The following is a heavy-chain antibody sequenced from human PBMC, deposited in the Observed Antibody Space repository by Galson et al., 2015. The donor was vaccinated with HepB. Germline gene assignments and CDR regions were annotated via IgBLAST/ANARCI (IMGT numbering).Heavy chain of an antibody. Sequence: SVKVSCKASGGTFSTYTISWVRQAPGQGLEWMGGIIPIFGTANYAQKFQGRVTITADESTSTAYMELSSLRSEDTAVYYCARGGYALEFDPWGQGTLVTVSS. D-gene: IGHD5-18*01. V-gene: IGHV1-69*13. CDR1: GGTFSTYT. CDR2: IIPIFGTA. CDR3: ARGGYALEFDP. J-gene: IGHJ5*02.